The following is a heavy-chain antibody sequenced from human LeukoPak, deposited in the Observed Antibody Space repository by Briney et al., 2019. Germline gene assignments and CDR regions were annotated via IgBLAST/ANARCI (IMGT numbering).Heavy chain of an antibody. Sequence: SETLSLTCTVSGGSIRSSSYYWGWIRQPPGKGLERIGSIYYSGSTYYNPSLKSRVTISADTSKNQFSLKLSSVTAADTAVYYCASRVYSAYSMYRDAFDIWGQGTMVTVSS. CDR2: IYYSGST. D-gene: IGHD3-22*01. V-gene: IGHV4-39*07. CDR3: ASRVYSAYSMYRDAFDI. J-gene: IGHJ3*02. CDR1: GGSIRSSSYY.